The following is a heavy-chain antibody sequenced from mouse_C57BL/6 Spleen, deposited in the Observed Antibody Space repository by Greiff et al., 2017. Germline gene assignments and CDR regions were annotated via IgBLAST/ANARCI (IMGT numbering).Heavy chain of an antibody. CDR2: ISSGSSTI. Sequence: EVKLMESGGGLVKPGGSLKLSCAASGFTFSDYGMHWVRQAPEKGLEWVAYISSGSSTIYYADTVKGRFTISRDNAKNTLFLQMTSLRSEDTAMYYCARYYDGSYYYAMDYWGQGTSVTVSA. J-gene: IGHJ4*01. V-gene: IGHV5-17*01. CDR3: ARYYDGSYYYAMDY. D-gene: IGHD2-3*01. CDR1: GFTFSDYG.